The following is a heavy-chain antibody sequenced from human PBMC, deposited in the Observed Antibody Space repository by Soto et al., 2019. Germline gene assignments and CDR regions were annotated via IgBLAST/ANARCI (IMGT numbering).Heavy chain of an antibody. CDR3: AKATYISNWYKWFDP. CDR2: ISSSGGGT. V-gene: IGHV3-23*01. J-gene: IGHJ5*02. Sequence: GGSLRLSCAASGFTFSSYAMAWVRQAPGKGLEWVSTISSSGGGTYSADSVKGRFTISRDNSKNTLYLQMNSLRAEETAVYYCAKATYISNWYKWFDPWGQGTLVTVSS. D-gene: IGHD6-13*01. CDR1: GFTFSSYA.